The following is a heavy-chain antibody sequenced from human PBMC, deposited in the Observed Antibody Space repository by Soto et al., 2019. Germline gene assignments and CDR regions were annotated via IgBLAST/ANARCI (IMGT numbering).Heavy chain of an antibody. Sequence: TLSLTSSVSGDCISTVDEFWAWIRQPPGQALEYIGYIYKSTTTYYNPSFESRVAISLDTSKSQFSLTVTSVTDADTAVYFCARGRYCLTGRCFPNWFDAWGQGTLVTGSS. CDR2: IYKSTTT. J-gene: IGHJ5*02. V-gene: IGHV4-30-4*01. CDR1: GDCISTVDEF. D-gene: IGHD3-16*01. CDR3: ARGRYCLTGRCFPNWFDA.